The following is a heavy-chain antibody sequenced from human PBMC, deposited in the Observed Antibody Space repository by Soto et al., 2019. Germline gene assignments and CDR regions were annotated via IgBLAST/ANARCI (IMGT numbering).Heavy chain of an antibody. Sequence: GGSLRLSCSGSGFTVSSFGMHWVRQAPGKGLEHVSTLSSNGIGTYYADSVKGRFTFSRDTSKNTLYLQMSSLRTEDTAVYYCVKDMGQAAVGIRYPYGLDVWGLGTTPTVYS. CDR3: VKDMGQAAVGIRYPYGLDV. D-gene: IGHD6-13*01. J-gene: IGHJ6*02. CDR1: GFTVSSFG. CDR2: LSSNGIGT. V-gene: IGHV3-64D*06.